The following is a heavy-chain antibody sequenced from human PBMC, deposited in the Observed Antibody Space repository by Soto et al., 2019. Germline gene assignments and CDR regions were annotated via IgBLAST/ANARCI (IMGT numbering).Heavy chain of an antibody. CDR1: GESFSGYY. J-gene: IGHJ4*02. CDR3: ARGDQCSSTACYPYYFDY. D-gene: IGHD2-2*01. CDR2: VNHSGST. Sequence: PSETLSLTCAVYGESFSGYYWSWIRKPPGKGLEWIGEVNHSGSTNYNPSLKSRVTISVDTSKNQFSLKLSSVTAADTAVYYCARGDQCSSTACYPYYFDYWGQGTLVTVSS. V-gene: IGHV4-34*01.